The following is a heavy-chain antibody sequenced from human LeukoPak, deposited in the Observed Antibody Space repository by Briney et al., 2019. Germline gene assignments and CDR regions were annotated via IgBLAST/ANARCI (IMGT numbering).Heavy chain of an antibody. Sequence: GASVKVSCKASGYTFTSYGISWVRQAPGQGLEWMGWISAYNGNTNYAQKLQGRVTMTTDTSTSTAYMELRSLRSDDTAVYYCARRLTTAPYYYYYYYMDVWGKGTTVTVSS. V-gene: IGHV1-18*01. CDR3: ARRLTTAPYYYYYYYMDV. D-gene: IGHD4-17*01. CDR2: ISAYNGNT. J-gene: IGHJ6*03. CDR1: GYTFTSYG.